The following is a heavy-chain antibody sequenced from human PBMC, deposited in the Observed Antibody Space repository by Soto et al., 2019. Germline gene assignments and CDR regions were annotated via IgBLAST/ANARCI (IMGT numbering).Heavy chain of an antibody. J-gene: IGHJ2*01. CDR2: IIPIFGTA. CDR1: GGTFSSCA. V-gene: IGHV1-69*13. CDR3: ARGEPAAGDWYFDL. Sequence: SVKVSCKASGGTFSSCAISWVLQDPGQGLEWMGGIIPIFGTANYAQKFQGRVTITADESTSTAYMELSSLRSEDTAVYYCARGEPAAGDWYFDLWGRGTLVTVSS. D-gene: IGHD6-13*01.